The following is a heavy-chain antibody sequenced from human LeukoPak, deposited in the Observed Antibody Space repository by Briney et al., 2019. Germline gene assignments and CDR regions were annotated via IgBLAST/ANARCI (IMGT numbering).Heavy chain of an antibody. CDR3: ASGTFDGPLYGTYWYFHF. CDR2: VYSNGNT. V-gene: IGHV4-59*01. CDR1: GGSIYNNY. J-gene: IGHJ2*01. D-gene: IGHD1-14*01. Sequence: SETLSLTCTVSGGSIYNNYWTWIRQPPGKGLEWIGYVYSNGNTNYSPSLKSRVTMAIETSRSQFSLTVTSVTAADTAVYYCASGTFDGPLYGTYWYFHFWGRGTLVTVSS.